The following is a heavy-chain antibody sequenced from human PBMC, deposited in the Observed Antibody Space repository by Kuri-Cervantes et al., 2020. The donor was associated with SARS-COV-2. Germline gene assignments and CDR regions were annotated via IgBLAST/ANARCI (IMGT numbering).Heavy chain of an antibody. V-gene: IGHV4-59*01. J-gene: IGHJ3*02. D-gene: IGHD2-15*01. CDR1: GGPISSYY. Sequence: SETLSLTCTVSGGPISSYYWSWIRQPPGKGLEWIGYIYYSGSTNYNPSLKSRVTISVDTSKNQFSLKLSSVTAADTAVYYCAKGARGDMDAFDIWGLGTMVTVSS. CDR2: IYYSGST. CDR3: AKGARGDMDAFDI.